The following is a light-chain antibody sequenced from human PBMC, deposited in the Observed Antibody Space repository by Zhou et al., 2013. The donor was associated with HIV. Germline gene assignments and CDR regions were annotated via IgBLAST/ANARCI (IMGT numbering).Light chain of an antibody. V-gene: IGKV1-NL1*01. J-gene: IGKJ1*01. CDR3: QQYNSYQWT. Sequence: DIQMTQSPSSLSPSVGDRVTITCRASQGIGSSLAWYQQKPGKAPKLLLYAASRLESGVPSRFSGSGSGTLYTLTISSLQPEDFATYYCQQYNSYQWTFGQGTKVEIK. CDR1: QGIGSS. CDR2: AAS.